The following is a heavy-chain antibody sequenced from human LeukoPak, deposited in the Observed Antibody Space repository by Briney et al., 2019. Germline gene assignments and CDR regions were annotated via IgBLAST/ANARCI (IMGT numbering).Heavy chain of an antibody. J-gene: IGHJ4*02. CDR3: ARGYSSSWYGHFDY. CDR2: ISYDRSNK. CDR1: GFTFSSYA. D-gene: IGHD6-13*01. Sequence: GRSLRLSCAASGFTFSSYAMHWVRQAPGKGLKWVAVISYDRSNKYYADSVKGRFTISRDNSKNTLYLQMNSLRAEDTAVYYCARGYSSSWYGHFDYWGQGTLVTVSS. V-gene: IGHV3-30-3*01.